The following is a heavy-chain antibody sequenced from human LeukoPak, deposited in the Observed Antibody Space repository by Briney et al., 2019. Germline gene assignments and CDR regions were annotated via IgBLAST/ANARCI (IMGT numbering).Heavy chain of an antibody. Sequence: GGSLRLSCAASGFTFSTYWMSWVRQAPGKGLEWVANMDLDGTEKNYVDSVKGRFTISRDNAKNLLYVQMNSLRAKDTAVYYCARDRGYSTFDIWGQGTMVTVSS. V-gene: IGHV3-7*05. CDR1: GFTFSTYW. CDR2: MDLDGTEK. J-gene: IGHJ3*02. D-gene: IGHD5-18*01. CDR3: ARDRGYSTFDI.